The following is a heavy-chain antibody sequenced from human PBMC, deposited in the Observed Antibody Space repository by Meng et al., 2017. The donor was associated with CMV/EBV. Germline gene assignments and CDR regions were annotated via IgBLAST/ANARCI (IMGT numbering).Heavy chain of an antibody. Sequence: GGSLRLSCAASGFTFSSYSMNWVRQAPGKGLEWVSYISSSSSTIYYADSVKGRFTISRDNAKNSLYLQMNSLRAEDTAVYYCARDRVEQLVAGFGGGFFYAPRDYGMDVWGQGTTVTVSS. CDR1: GFTFSSYS. V-gene: IGHV3-48*04. D-gene: IGHD6-6*01. J-gene: IGHJ6*02. CDR3: ARDRVEQLVAGFGGGFFYAPRDYGMDV. CDR2: ISSSSSTI.